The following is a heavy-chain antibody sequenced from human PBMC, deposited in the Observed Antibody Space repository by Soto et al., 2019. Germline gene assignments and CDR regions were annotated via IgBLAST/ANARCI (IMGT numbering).Heavy chain of an antibody. V-gene: IGHV1-69*01. Sequence: QVQLVQSGAEVKKPGSSVKVSCKASGGTFSSYAIRWVRQAPGQGLEWMGGIIAILGKANYAEKFRGRVTTNADESTSTANMELSSMRSEDTAVYYCARERGGAIIVGVTGTLDVGGQWTLVTVSS. CDR2: IIAILGKA. J-gene: IGHJ3*01. CDR3: ARERGGAIIVGVTGTLDV. D-gene: IGHD3-22*01. CDR1: GGTFSSYA.